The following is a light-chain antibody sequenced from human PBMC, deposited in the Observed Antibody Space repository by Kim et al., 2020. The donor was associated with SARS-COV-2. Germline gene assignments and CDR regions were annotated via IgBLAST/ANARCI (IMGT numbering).Light chain of an antibody. J-gene: IGKJ1*01. V-gene: IGKV1-5*03. CDR3: KQFSVSPWT. CDR1: ESISDW. Sequence: DIRMSQSPSTLSASVGDRVTMTCRASESISDWLAWYQQKPGRAPKLLIYTASTLESGVPSRFSGSGSGTEFTLTINSLQPDDVAMYYCKQFSVSPWTFGQGTKVDIK. CDR2: TAS.